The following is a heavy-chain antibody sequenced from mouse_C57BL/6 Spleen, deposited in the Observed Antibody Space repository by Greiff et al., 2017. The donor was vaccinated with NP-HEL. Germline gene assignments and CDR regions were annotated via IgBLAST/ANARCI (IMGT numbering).Heavy chain of an antibody. Sequence: VKLMESGAELVKPGASVKLSCKASGYTFTEYTIHWVKQRSGQGLEWIGWFYPGSGSIKYNEKFKDKATLTADKSSSTVYMELSRLTSEDSAVYFCARREGGDDYDALAYWGQGTLVTVSA. J-gene: IGHJ3*01. D-gene: IGHD2-4*01. CDR2: FYPGSGSI. V-gene: IGHV1-62-2*01. CDR3: ARREGGDDYDALAY. CDR1: GYTFTEYT.